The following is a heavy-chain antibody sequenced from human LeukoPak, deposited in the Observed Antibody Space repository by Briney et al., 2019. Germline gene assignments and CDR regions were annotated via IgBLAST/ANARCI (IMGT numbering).Heavy chain of an antibody. D-gene: IGHD3-22*01. CDR3: ARGVEYYYDSSGYYPYYFDY. Sequence: SETLSLTCTVSGGSISSYYWSWIRQPPGKGLEWIGYIYYSGSTNYNPSLKSRVTISVDTSKNQFSLKLSSVTAADTAVYYCARGVEYYYDSSGYYPYYFDYWGQGTLVTVSS. CDR1: GGSISSYY. J-gene: IGHJ4*02. V-gene: IGHV4-59*01. CDR2: IYYSGST.